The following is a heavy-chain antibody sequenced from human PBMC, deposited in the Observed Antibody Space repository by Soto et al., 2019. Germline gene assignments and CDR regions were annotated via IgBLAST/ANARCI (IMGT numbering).Heavy chain of an antibody. D-gene: IGHD1-26*01. CDR2: TKDKETT. J-gene: IGHJ4*02. V-gene: IGHV3-15*01. CDR1: GLPFSQAW. Sequence: PGGSLRLSCAASGLPFSQAWMSWVRQAPGKGLEWVGRTKDKETTDYAAPVKDRFHISRDDSQSMVYLQMDSLNTEDTAVYYCTTDEEDNGTDGDLDYWCQATLGTVSS. CDR3: TTDEEDNGTDGDLDY.